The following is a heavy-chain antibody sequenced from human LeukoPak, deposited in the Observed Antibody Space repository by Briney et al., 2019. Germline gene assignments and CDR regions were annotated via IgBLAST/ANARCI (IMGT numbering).Heavy chain of an antibody. CDR1: GGSFSGYY. CDR3: ARGAWRFLEWLPTGYFDY. V-gene: IGHV4-34*01. Sequence: SETLSLTCAVYGGSFSGYYCSWIRQPPGKGLEWIGEINHSGSTNYNPSLTSRVTISVDTSKNQFSLKLSSVTAADTAVYHCARGAWRFLEWLPTGYFDYWGQGTLVTVSS. J-gene: IGHJ4*02. D-gene: IGHD3-3*01. CDR2: INHSGST.